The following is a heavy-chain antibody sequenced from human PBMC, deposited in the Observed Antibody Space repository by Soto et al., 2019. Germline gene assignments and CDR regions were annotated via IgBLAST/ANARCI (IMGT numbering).Heavy chain of an antibody. Sequence: VQLVESGGGVVQPGRSLRLSCAASGFIFSGYAMHWVRQAPGKGLEWVALISYDGSNKYYADSVKGRFTISRDSSKNTMYLQMNSLRPEDTAVFFCARGSGGYSYYGVDAWGQGTTVTVSS. J-gene: IGHJ6*02. CDR3: ARGSGGYSYYGVDA. V-gene: IGHV3-30-3*01. CDR1: GFIFSGYA. CDR2: ISYDGSNK. D-gene: IGHD3-16*01.